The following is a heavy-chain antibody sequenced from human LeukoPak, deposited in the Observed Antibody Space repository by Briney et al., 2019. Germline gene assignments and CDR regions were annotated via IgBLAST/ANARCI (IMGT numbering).Heavy chain of an antibody. D-gene: IGHD6-13*01. Sequence: SETLSLTCAVYGGSFSGYYWSWIRQPPGKGLEWIGEINHSGSTNYNPSLKSRVTISVDTSKNQFSLKLSSATAADTAVYYCARRCGSSWYSVGWFDPWGQGTLVTVSS. J-gene: IGHJ5*02. CDR1: GGSFSGYY. V-gene: IGHV4-34*01. CDR2: INHSGST. CDR3: ARRCGSSWYSVGWFDP.